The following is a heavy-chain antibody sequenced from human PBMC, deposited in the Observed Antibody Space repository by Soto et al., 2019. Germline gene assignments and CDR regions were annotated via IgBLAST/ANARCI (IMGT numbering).Heavy chain of an antibody. V-gene: IGHV1-58*01. CDR3: AAELYSGGSCCSFDI. J-gene: IGHJ3*02. Sequence: GASVKVSCKTPRITFANSAVTWVRQAREQRLEWIGWIVVGGGNTKYAQRVQERITITRDMSTSTAYMELSDLRSEDTAVYYCAAELYSGGSCCSFDIWGQGTMVTVSS. CDR2: IVVGGGNT. CDR1: RITFANSA. D-gene: IGHD1-26*01.